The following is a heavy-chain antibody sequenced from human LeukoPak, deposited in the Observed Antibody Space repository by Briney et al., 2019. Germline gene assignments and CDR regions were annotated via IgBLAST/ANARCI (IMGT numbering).Heavy chain of an antibody. CDR3: ARGPSVDGYCGGDCYSYNDY. CDR1: GYTFTSYD. Sequence: ASVKVSCKASGYTFTSYDINWVRQATGQGLEWMGWMNPNSGNTGYAQKFQGRVTMTRNTSISTAYMELSSLRSEETAVYYCARGPSVDGYCGGDCYSYNDYWGQGTLVTVSS. V-gene: IGHV1-8*01. J-gene: IGHJ4*02. D-gene: IGHD2-21*02. CDR2: MNPNSGNT.